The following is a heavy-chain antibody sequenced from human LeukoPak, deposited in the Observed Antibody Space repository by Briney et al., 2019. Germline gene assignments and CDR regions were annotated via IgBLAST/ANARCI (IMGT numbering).Heavy chain of an antibody. CDR3: ARAGCSSTSCPSFFDY. J-gene: IGHJ4*02. CDR2: ISYDGSNK. V-gene: IGHV3-30-3*01. CDR1: GFTFSSYA. Sequence: GGSLRLSCAASGFTFSSYAMHWVRQAPGKGLEWVAVISYDGSNKYYADSVKGRFTISRDNSKNTLYLQMNSPRAEDTAVYYCARAGCSSTSCPSFFDYWGQGTLVTVSS. D-gene: IGHD2-2*01.